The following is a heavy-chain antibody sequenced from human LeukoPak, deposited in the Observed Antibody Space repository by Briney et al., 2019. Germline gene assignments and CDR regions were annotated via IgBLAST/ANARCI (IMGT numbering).Heavy chain of an antibody. CDR3: AKALGGRKWGLAARDDAFDI. Sequence: PGGSLRLSCAASGFTFSDYYMSWIRQAPGKGLEWVSAISGSGGSTYYADSVKGRFTISRDNSKNTLYLQMNSLRAEDTAVYYCAKALGGRKWGLAARDDAFDIWGQGTMVTVSS. V-gene: IGHV3-23*01. D-gene: IGHD6-6*01. CDR2: ISGSGGST. J-gene: IGHJ3*02. CDR1: GFTFSDYY.